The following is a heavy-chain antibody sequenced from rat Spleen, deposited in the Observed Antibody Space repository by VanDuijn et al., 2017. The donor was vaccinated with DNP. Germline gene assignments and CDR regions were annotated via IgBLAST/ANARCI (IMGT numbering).Heavy chain of an antibody. CDR1: GFTFSNYY. J-gene: IGHJ1*01. CDR2: SSPSGSRT. Sequence: EVQLVESGGGLVQPGRSMKLSCAASGFTFSNYYMAWVRQAPTKGLEWVAASSPSGSRTYYADSVKGRFTISRDDAKSSLYLQMNSLTSEDTATYYCARGSTSIYWYFDFWGPGTVVTVSS. CDR3: ARGSTSIYWYFDF. D-gene: IGHD3-1*01. V-gene: IGHV5-25*01.